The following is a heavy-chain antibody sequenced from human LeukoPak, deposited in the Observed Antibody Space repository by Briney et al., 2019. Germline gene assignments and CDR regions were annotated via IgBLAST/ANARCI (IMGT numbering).Heavy chain of an antibody. CDR3: ASDGGVLRYFDWPPLDY. Sequence: GGSLRLSCAASGFTFSDYYMSWIRQAPGEGREWVSYISSSGSTIYYADSVKGRFTISRDNAKNSLYLQMNSLRAEDTAVYYCASDGGVLRYFDWPPLDYWGRGTLVTVSS. CDR1: GFTFSDYY. D-gene: IGHD3-9*01. J-gene: IGHJ4*02. V-gene: IGHV3-11*04. CDR2: ISSSGSTI.